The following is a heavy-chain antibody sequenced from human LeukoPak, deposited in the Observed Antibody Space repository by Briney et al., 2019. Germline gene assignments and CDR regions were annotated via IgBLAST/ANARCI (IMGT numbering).Heavy chain of an antibody. CDR1: GGAISDYY. Sequence: SETLSLTCTLSGGAISDYYWNWIRQPAGKALQWIGRIYASGITKYNPSLKSRVSMSVDTSKNQFSLKMTSVTAADTAVYYCARVGWFGELFSFDYWGQGTLVTVSS. CDR2: IYASGIT. V-gene: IGHV4-4*07. CDR3: ARVGWFGELFSFDY. D-gene: IGHD3-10*01. J-gene: IGHJ4*02.